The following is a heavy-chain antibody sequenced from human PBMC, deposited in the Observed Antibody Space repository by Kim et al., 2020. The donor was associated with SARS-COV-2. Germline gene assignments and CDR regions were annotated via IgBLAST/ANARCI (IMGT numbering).Heavy chain of an antibody. Sequence: SVKVSCKASGDTFSSYAIRWVRQAPGQGLEWMGGIIPVFGTATYAQKFQGRVTITADESTSTAYMELSSLRSEDTAVYYCARTNRGGLPFDYWGQGTLVTVSS. V-gene: IGHV1-69*13. J-gene: IGHJ4*02. CDR2: IIPVFGTA. CDR1: GDTFSSYA. CDR3: ARTNRGGLPFDY. D-gene: IGHD3-16*01.